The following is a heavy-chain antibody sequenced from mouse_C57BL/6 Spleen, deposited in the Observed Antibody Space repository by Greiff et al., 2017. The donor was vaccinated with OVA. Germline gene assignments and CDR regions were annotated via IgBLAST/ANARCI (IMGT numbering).Heavy chain of an antibody. J-gene: IGHJ2*01. CDR3: VVGYYDYFDY. Sequence: VQLQQSGAELVKPGASVKLSCTASGFNITDYYMHWVKQRTEQGLEGIGRIDPEDGETKYAPKFKGKATITADTSSNTAYLQLSSLTSEDTAVYYCVVGYYDYFDYWGQGTTLTVSS. CDR1: GFNITDYY. D-gene: IGHD2-3*01. V-gene: IGHV14-2*01. CDR2: IDPEDGET.